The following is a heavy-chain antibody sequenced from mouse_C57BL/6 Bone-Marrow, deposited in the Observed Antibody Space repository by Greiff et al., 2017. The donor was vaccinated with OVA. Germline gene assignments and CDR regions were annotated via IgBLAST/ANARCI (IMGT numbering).Heavy chain of an antibody. CDR1: GFSLTSYA. V-gene: IGHV2-9-1*01. Sequence: VMLVESGPGLVAPSQSLSLTCTVSGFSLTSYAISWVRQPPGKGLEWLGVIRTGGGTTYNSALKSRLSISKDNSKGQVFLKMNSLQTDDTARDCCARNLGDYYGMDDWGQGTSVTVSS. D-gene: IGHD3-3*01. J-gene: IGHJ4*01. CDR2: IRTGGGT. CDR3: ARNLGDYYGMDD.